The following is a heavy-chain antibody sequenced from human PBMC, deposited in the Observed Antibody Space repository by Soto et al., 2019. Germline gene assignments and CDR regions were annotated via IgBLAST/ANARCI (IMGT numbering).Heavy chain of an antibody. CDR2: ISFDAKKI. V-gene: IGHV3-30*04. J-gene: IGHJ6*02. D-gene: IGHD2-15*01. Sequence: PGGSLRLSCTASGFTFSIYAMHLVRQTPGKGLDCVSIISFDAKKIDYAGSVRGRFTISRDNSQNTLYLQMDSLTTEDTAVYYCARRDFYCRGRNCFSGDYAMDVWGQGTTVTVSS. CDR3: ARRDFYCRGRNCFSGDYAMDV. CDR1: GFTFSIYA.